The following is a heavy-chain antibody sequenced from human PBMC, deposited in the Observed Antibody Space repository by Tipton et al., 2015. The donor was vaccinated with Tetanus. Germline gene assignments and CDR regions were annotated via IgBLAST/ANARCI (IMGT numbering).Heavy chain of an antibody. CDR2: VYESGDT. Sequence: TLSLTCAVSGDSISSNTYYWGWIRQPPGKGLEWIGSVYESGDTYYTPSLKSRITISVDTSKNHFSLKLTSVTATDSAVYYCARHSSGYFTFFHYWGPGTLVTVSS. CDR3: ARHSSGYFTFFHY. J-gene: IGHJ4*01. V-gene: IGHV4-39*01. D-gene: IGHD3-22*01. CDR1: GDSISSNTYY.